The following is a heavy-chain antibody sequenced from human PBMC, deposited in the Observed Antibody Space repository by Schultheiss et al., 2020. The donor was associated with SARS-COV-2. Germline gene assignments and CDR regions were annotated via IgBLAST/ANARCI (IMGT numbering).Heavy chain of an antibody. CDR3: ARGMGGFGFDY. CDR1: GFTFSSYA. D-gene: IGHD3-3*01. V-gene: IGHV3-30*07. Sequence: GGSLRLSCAASGFTFSSYAMHWVRQAPGKGLEWVAVISYDGSNKYYADSVKGRFTISRDNSKNTLYLQMNSLRADDTAVYYCARGMGGFGFDYWGQGTLVTVSS. J-gene: IGHJ4*02. CDR2: ISYDGSNK.